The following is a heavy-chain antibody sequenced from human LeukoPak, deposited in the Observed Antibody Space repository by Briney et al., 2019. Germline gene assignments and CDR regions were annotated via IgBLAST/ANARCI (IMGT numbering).Heavy chain of an antibody. V-gene: IGHV1-69*04. J-gene: IGHJ6*02. CDR1: GGTFSSYA. CDR3: ARISAGGRYSYYGMDV. Sequence: SVKVSCKASGGTFSSYAISWVRQAPGQGLEWMGRIIPILGIANYAQKFQGRVTITADKSTSTAYMELSSLRSEDTAVYYCARISAGGRYSYYGMDVWGQGTTVTVSS. D-gene: IGHD3-16*01. CDR2: IIPILGIA.